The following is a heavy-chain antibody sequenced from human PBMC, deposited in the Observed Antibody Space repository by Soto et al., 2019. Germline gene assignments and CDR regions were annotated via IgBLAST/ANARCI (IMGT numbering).Heavy chain of an antibody. D-gene: IGHD3-9*01. CDR1: GFTFSNYA. Sequence: GGSLTLSRAASGFTFSNYAMSWVRKAPGKGLEWVSVISNNGGSTYYADSVKGRFTISRDNSKNTLYLQMNSLRAEDTAVYYCAKDESAGYYYFAYWGQGTLVTVSS. CDR2: ISNNGGST. J-gene: IGHJ4*02. CDR3: AKDESAGYYYFAY. V-gene: IGHV3-23*01.